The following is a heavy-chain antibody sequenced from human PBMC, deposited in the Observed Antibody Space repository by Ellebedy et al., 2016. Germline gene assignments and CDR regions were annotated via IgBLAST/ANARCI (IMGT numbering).Heavy chain of an antibody. V-gene: IGHV4-39*01. J-gene: IGHJ6*03. CDR3: ARHPFSSSTGARYYYYYYYMDV. D-gene: IGHD6-6*01. CDR1: GGSISSSSYY. CDR2: IYYSGST. Sequence: SETLSLXXTVSGGSISSSSYYWGWIRQPPGKGLEWIGSIYYSGSTYYNPSLKSRVTISVDTSKNQFSLKLSSVTAADTAVYYCARHPFSSSTGARYYYYYYYMDVWGKGTTVTVSS.